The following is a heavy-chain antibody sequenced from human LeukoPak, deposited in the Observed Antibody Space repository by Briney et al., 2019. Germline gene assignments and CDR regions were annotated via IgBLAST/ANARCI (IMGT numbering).Heavy chain of an antibody. CDR1: GNSISSGDYY. CDR2: IYYSGST. D-gene: IGHD2-15*01. J-gene: IGHJ4*02. Sequence: SETLSLTCTVSGNSISSGDYYWSWIRQPAGKGLEWIGRIYYSGSTYYNPSLKSRVTISVDTSKNQFSLQLNSVTPEDTAVYYCARDRGYCSGGSCYPYYFDYWGQGTLVTVSS. V-gene: IGHV4-39*07. CDR3: ARDRGYCSGGSCYPYYFDY.